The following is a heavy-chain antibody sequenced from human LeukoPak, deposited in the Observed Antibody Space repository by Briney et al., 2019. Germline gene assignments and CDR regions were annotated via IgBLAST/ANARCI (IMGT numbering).Heavy chain of an antibody. D-gene: IGHD2-15*01. CDR2: ISSSSSYI. V-gene: IGHV3-21*04. CDR1: GFPFSSYS. Sequence: GGSLRLSCAASGFPFSSYSMNWVRQAPGKGLEWVSSISSSSSYIYYADSVKGRFTISRDNAKNSLYLQMNSLRAEDTAVYYCARGDCSGGSCYPTYFWYFDLWGRGTLVTVSS. CDR3: ARGDCSGGSCYPTYFWYFDL. J-gene: IGHJ2*01.